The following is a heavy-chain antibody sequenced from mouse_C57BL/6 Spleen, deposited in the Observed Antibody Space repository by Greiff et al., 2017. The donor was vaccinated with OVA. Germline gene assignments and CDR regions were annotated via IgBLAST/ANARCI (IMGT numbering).Heavy chain of an antibody. CDR3: AREGITTVVAHFDY. CDR1: GYTFTSYW. D-gene: IGHD1-1*01. V-gene: IGHV1-59*01. CDR2: IDPSDSYT. Sequence: VQLQQPGAELVRPGTSVKLSCKASGYTFTSYWMHWVKQRPGQGLEWIGVIDPSDSYTNYNQKFKGKATLTVDTSSSTAYMQLSSLTSEDSAVYYCAREGITTVVAHFDYWGQGTTLTVSS. J-gene: IGHJ2*01.